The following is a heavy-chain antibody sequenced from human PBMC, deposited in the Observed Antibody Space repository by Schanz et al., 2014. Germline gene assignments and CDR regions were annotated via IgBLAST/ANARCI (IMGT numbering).Heavy chain of an antibody. D-gene: IGHD2-15*01. Sequence: QVQLVESGGGVVQPGGSLRLSCAASGFTFSNYAMSWVRQAPGKGLEWVAVISYDGSNKYYADSVKGRFTISRDNSKNTLYLQMNTLRAEDTAVYYCARDRGYCSGGSCLTFDYWGQGTLVTVSS. CDR2: ISYDGSNK. CDR3: ARDRGYCSGGSCLTFDY. V-gene: IGHV3-30-3*01. J-gene: IGHJ4*02. CDR1: GFTFSNYA.